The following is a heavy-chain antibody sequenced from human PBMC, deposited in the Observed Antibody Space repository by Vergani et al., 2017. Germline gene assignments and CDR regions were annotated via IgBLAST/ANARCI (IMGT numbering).Heavy chain of an antibody. J-gene: IGHJ4*02. CDR3: AKDDNLGFGY. D-gene: IGHD3-10*01. V-gene: IGHV3-30*18. CDR1: GSTSGSYG. Sequence: QVQLVGPGGGGVRLGRPLRSSCAALGSTSGSYGMHWVRQAPGKGLEWVAVISYYGSNKYYADSVKGRFTISRDNSKNTLYLQMNSLRAEDTAVYYCAKDDNLGFGYWGQGTLVTVSS. CDR2: ISYYGSNK.